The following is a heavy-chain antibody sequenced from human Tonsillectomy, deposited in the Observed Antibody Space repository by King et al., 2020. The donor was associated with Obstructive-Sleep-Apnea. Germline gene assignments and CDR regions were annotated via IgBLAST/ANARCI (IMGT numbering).Heavy chain of an antibody. Sequence: VQLVESGGGLVKPGGSLRLSCAASGFTFSSYTMNWVRQAPGKGLEWVSSISSSSTYIYYADSVKGRFTISRDNAKNSLYLQMNSLRAEDTAVYYCVRVAPLNYYFDYWGQGTLVTVSS. V-gene: IGHV3-21*01. J-gene: IGHJ4*02. CDR2: ISSSSTYI. D-gene: IGHD3-16*02. CDR3: VRVAPLNYYFDY. CDR1: GFTFSSYT.